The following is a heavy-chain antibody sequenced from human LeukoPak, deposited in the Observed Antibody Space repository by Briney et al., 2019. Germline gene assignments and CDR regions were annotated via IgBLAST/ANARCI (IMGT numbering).Heavy chain of an antibody. V-gene: IGHV3-53*01. J-gene: IGHJ4*02. CDR2: LYSGGNT. CDR3: ARDRSDGFDY. CDR1: GFTFSSYA. Sequence: AGGSLRLSCAASGFTFSSYAMSWVRQAPGKGLEWVSVLYSGGNTYYADSVKGRFTISRDNSKNTLYLQMNSLRTEDTAVYYCARDRSDGFDYWGQGTLVTVSS.